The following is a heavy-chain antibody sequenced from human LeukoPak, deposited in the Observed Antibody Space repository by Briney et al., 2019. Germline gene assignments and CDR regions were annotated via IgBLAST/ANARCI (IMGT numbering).Heavy chain of an antibody. CDR2: LFNSGSP. D-gene: IGHD2-15*01. CDR3: ARVNEMVAASTSAFDY. CDR1: GGSLSGSS. J-gene: IGHJ4*02. V-gene: IGHV4-59*08. Sequence: SETLSLTCTVSGGSLSGSSWTWIRQPPRKGLEWIGYLFNSGSPSYNPSLKSRLTISVNTSKSQFSLNLSSVTAADTAVYFCARVNEMVAASTSAFDYWGKGILVTVSA.